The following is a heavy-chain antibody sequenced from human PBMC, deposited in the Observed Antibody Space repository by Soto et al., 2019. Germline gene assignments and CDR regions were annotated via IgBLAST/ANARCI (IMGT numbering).Heavy chain of an antibody. D-gene: IGHD1-26*01. CDR1: GYTFTSYG. J-gene: IGHJ3*02. CDR2: ISAYNGNT. Sequence: GASVKVSCKASGYTFTSYGISWVRQAPGQGLEWMGWISAYNGNTNYAQKLQGRVTMTTDTSTSTAYMELRSLRSDDTAVYYCAREEGEWELPDAFDIWGQGTMVTVSS. CDR3: AREEGEWELPDAFDI. V-gene: IGHV1-18*01.